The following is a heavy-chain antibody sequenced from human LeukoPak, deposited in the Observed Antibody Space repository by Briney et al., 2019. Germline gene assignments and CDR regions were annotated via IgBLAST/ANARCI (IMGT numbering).Heavy chain of an antibody. D-gene: IGHD2-2*01. CDR2: ISYDGSNK. V-gene: IGHV3-30*18. CDR1: GFTFSSYG. Sequence: GSLRLSCAASGFTFSSYGMHWVRQAPGKGLEWVAVISYDGSNKYYADSVEGRFTISRDNSKNTLYLQMNSLRAEDTAVYYCAKDHYCSSTSCYYTGYYYGMDVWVKGTTVTVSS. J-gene: IGHJ6*04. CDR3: AKDHYCSSTSCYYTGYYYGMDV.